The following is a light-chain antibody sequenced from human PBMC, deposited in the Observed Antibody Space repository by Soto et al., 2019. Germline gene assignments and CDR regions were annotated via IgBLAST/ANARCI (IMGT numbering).Light chain of an antibody. CDR1: SSDVGGYDQ. J-gene: IGLJ2*01. V-gene: IGLV2-14*01. Sequence: QSALTQPASVSGSPGQSIAISCTGTSSDVGGYDQVSWYQQHPGKAPKLMIYAVTTRPSGVSNRFSGSQPGNTASLTISGLQAEDEADYYCSSYTGSGTFFGGGTKLTVL. CDR3: SSYTGSGTF. CDR2: AVT.